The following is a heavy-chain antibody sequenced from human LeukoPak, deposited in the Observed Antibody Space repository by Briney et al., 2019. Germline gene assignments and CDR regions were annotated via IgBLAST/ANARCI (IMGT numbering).Heavy chain of an antibody. CDR2: IRYDGSNK. CDR3: ARDHSSSWGYFDY. CDR1: GFTFSSYG. V-gene: IGHV3-30*02. D-gene: IGHD6-13*01. Sequence: GGSLRLSCAASGFTFSSYGMHWVRQAPGKELEWGAFIRYDGSNKYYADSVKGRFTISRDNSKNTLYLQMNSLRAEDTAVYYCARDHSSSWGYFDYWGQGTLVTVSS. J-gene: IGHJ4*02.